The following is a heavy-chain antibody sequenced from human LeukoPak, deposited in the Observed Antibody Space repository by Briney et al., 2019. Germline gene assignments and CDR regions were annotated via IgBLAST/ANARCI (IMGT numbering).Heavy chain of an antibody. J-gene: IGHJ4*02. CDR2: VYYSGST. V-gene: IGHV4-59*08. CDR1: GGSISNYY. D-gene: IGHD5-12*01. CDR3: ARAGYSFATGYYFDY. Sequence: SETLSLTCTVSGGSISNYYWTWVRQPPGKGLEWIGFVYYSGSTNYNPFLKSRVTISVDTSNNQFSLKLTSVTAADTAVYYCARAGYSFATGYYFDYWGQGTLVTASS.